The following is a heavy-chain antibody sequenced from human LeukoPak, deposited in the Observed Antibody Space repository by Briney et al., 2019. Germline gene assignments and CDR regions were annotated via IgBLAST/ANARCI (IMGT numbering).Heavy chain of an antibody. D-gene: IGHD6-19*01. V-gene: IGHV4-39*01. CDR1: GGSISSSSYY. CDR3: ARQGWSSASGYYFDY. J-gene: IGHJ4*02. CDR2: IYYSGST. Sequence: SETLSLTCGVSGGSISSSSYYWGWIRQPPGKGLEWVGTIYYSGSTYYNPSLKSRVTISVDTSMNQFSLKLSSVTAADTAVYYCARQGWSSASGYYFDYWGRGTLVTVSS.